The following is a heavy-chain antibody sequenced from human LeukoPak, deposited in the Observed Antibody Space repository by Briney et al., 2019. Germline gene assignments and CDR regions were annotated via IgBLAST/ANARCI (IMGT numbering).Heavy chain of an antibody. Sequence: GGSLRLSCAASGFTFSDYYMSWIRQAPGKGLEWVSYISSSGNTRYYADSVKGRFTISRDNAKNSLYLQMNSLRDEDTAVYYCGRGGIMITFGGVTDWGQGTLVTVSS. CDR2: ISSSGNTR. CDR3: GRGGIMITFGGVTD. V-gene: IGHV3-11*04. D-gene: IGHD3-16*01. CDR1: GFTFSDYY. J-gene: IGHJ4*02.